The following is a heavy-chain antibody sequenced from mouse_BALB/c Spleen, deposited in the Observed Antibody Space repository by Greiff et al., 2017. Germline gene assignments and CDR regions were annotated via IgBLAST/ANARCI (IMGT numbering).Heavy chain of an antibody. CDR2: IDPFNGGT. CDR3: ARLRRRTNYFDY. D-gene: IGHD2-12*01. CDR1: GYSFTSYY. V-gene: IGHV1S135*01. Sequence: VQLQQPGAELVKPGASVKISCKASGYSFTSYYMHWVKQSHGKSLEWIGYIDPFNGGTSYNQKFKGKATLTVDKSSSTAYMHLSSLTSEDSAVYYCARLRRRTNYFDYWGQGTTLTVSS. J-gene: IGHJ2*01.